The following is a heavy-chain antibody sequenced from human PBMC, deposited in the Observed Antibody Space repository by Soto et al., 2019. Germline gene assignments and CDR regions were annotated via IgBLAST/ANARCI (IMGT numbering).Heavy chain of an antibody. CDR3: ARDRPYYDILTGYDYMDV. Sequence: GGSLRLSCAASGFTFSSYWMSWVRQAPGKGLEWVANIKQDGSEKYYVDSVKGRFTISRDNAKNSLYLQMNSLRAEDTAVYYCARDRPYYDILTGYDYMDVWGKGTTVTVSS. V-gene: IGHV3-7*01. D-gene: IGHD3-9*01. CDR2: IKQDGSEK. J-gene: IGHJ6*03. CDR1: GFTFSSYW.